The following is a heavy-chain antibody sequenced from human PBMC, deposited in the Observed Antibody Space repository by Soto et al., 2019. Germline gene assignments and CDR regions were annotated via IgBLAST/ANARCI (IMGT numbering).Heavy chain of an antibody. D-gene: IGHD1-7*01. Sequence: QVQLVQSGAEVKKPGSSVKVSCKASGVTLSSYAISWVRQAPGQGLEWMGGIIPIFGTANYAQKFQGRVTITADEYTSTAYMELSSLRSEDTAVYYCARSENYVGAFDIWGQGTMVTVSS. CDR2: IIPIFGTA. CDR1: GVTLSSYA. J-gene: IGHJ3*02. CDR3: ARSENYVGAFDI. V-gene: IGHV1-69*01.